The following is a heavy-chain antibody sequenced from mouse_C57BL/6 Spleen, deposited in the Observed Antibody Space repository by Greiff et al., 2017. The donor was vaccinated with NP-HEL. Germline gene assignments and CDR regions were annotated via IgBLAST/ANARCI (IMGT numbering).Heavy chain of an antibody. CDR2: IRNKANGYTT. D-gene: IGHD2-4*01. V-gene: IGHV7-3*01. CDR3: ARYDYDMDY. CDR1: GFTFTDYY. J-gene: IGHJ4*01. Sequence: EVQLQQSGGGLVQPGGSLSLSCAASGFTFTDYYMSWVRQPPGKALEWLGFIRNKANGYTTEYSASVKGRFTISRDNSQSILYLQMNALRAEDSATYYCARYDYDMDYWGQGTSVTVSS.